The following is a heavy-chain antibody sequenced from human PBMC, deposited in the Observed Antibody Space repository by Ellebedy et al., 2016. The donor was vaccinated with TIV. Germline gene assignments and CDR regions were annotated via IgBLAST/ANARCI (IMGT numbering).Heavy chain of an antibody. CDR3: TTGQIGYGGNSYQYFQH. CDR2: IKSKTDGGTT. Sequence: GESLKISCAASGFTFSNAWMSWVRQAPGKGLEWVGRIKSKTDGGTTDYAAPVKGRFTISRDDSKNTMYLQMNSLETEDTAVYYCTTGQIGYGGNSYQYFQHWGQGTLVTVSS. V-gene: IGHV3-15*01. CDR1: GFTFSNAW. J-gene: IGHJ1*01. D-gene: IGHD4-23*01.